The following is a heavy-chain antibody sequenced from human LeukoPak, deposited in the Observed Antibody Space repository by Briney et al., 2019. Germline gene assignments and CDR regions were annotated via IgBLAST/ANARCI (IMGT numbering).Heavy chain of an antibody. V-gene: IGHV3-21*01. CDR1: GFTFSTYS. CDR2: ISTSSSYI. CDR3: ARAPLHLAMYHYLDY. Sequence: PGGSLRLSCAASGFTFSTYSMNWVRQAPGKGLEWVSYISTSSSYIHYADSVNGRFTISRDNAKKSLFLQMNSLRAEDTAVYYCARAPLHLAMYHYLDYWGQGTLVTVSS. J-gene: IGHJ4*02. D-gene: IGHD2-2*01.